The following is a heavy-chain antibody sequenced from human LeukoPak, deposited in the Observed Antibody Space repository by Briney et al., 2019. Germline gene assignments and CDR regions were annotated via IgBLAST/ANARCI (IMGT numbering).Heavy chain of an antibody. Sequence: ASVKVSCKASGYTFTGYYMHWVRQAPGQGLEWMGWINPNSGGTNYAQKFQGRVTMTRDTSISTAYMELSRLRSDDTAVYSCARDMEATVTSDFDYWGQGTLVTVSS. CDR2: INPNSGGT. CDR1: GYTFTGYY. D-gene: IGHD4-17*01. CDR3: ARDMEATVTSDFDY. V-gene: IGHV1-2*02. J-gene: IGHJ4*02.